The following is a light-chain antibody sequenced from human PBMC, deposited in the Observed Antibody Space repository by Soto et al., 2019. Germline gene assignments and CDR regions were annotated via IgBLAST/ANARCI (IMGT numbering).Light chain of an antibody. J-gene: IGKJ5*01. CDR1: QDIDKW. CDR2: STS. CDR3: QQADNFPIT. V-gene: IGKV1-12*01. Sequence: DIQMTQSPFSVSASVGDRVTITCRASQDIDKWLAWYQQKPGKAPELLIYSTSNLQSGVPSRFSDSGSGTDFTLTISSLQPEDIATYYCQQADNFPITFGQGTRLEIK.